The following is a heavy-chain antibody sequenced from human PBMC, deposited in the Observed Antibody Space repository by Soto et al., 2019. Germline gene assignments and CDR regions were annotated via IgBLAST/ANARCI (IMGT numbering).Heavy chain of an antibody. V-gene: IGHV1-18*01. CDR3: ARGRIVASIHDAFEI. CDR2: ISAYNGKR. J-gene: IGHJ3*02. D-gene: IGHD5-12*01. Sequence: QGQLLQSGDEVKTPGASVGVSCRASGYPFTSYGISWVRQAPGQGLEWVAWISAYNGKRDTAQKFQDRVTMTLDTSTDTAHMDLGDLTSADTAVYYCARGRIVASIHDAFEIWGQGTKVTVSS. CDR1: GYPFTSYG.